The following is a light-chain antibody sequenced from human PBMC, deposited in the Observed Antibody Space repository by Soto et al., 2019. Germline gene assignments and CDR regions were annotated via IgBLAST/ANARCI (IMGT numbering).Light chain of an antibody. J-gene: IGKJ1*01. V-gene: IGKV1-5*03. CDR1: QSISSW. CDR3: QYYKESST. Sequence: DIQMTQSPSTLSASVGDRVTITCRASQSISSWLAWYQHKPGKAPKLLIHEASSSEIGVPPRFSGSGFGTEFTLTISSLQPDDFATYYCQYYKESSTFGQGTRLEIK. CDR2: EAS.